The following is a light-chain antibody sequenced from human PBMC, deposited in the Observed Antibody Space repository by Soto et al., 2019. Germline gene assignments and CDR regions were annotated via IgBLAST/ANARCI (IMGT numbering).Light chain of an antibody. V-gene: IGLV1-40*01. Sequence: QSVLTQTPSVSGAPGQKITMSCTGSRSNIGAGYDVHWYQQLPGAAPRLLIYADNNRPSGVPDRFSASNSGTSASLAITGLQGEDEAVYYCQSYDTRLSGVIFGAGTKLTVL. J-gene: IGLJ2*01. CDR1: RSNIGAGYD. CDR2: ADN. CDR3: QSYDTRLSGVI.